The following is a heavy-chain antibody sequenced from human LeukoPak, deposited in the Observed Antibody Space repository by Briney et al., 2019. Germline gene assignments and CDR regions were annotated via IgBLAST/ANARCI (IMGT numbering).Heavy chain of an antibody. V-gene: IGHV4-39*01. J-gene: IGHJ4*02. CDR1: GGAIINDNFY. CDR3: VRHDVVPVVRRGFDD. Sequence: SETLSLTCTVSGGAIINDNFYWGWVRQPPGRGLEWIVSINYRGTTYYNPSLASRVTISVDTSKTHLSLRLSFVTAADTAVYYCVRHDVVPVVRRGFDDWGQGTLVSVSS. D-gene: IGHD3-10*02. CDR2: INYRGTT.